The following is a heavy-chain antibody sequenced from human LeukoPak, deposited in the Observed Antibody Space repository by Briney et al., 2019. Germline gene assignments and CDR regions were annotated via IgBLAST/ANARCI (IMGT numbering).Heavy chain of an antibody. CDR2: INPSGGST. CDR3: ARGAPRFLEWLKGFDP. J-gene: IGHJ5*02. D-gene: IGHD3-3*01. V-gene: IGHV1-46*03. Sequence: GASVKVSCKASGYTFTSYYMHCVRQAHGQGLEWMGIINPSGGSTSYAQKFQGRVTMTRDTSTSTVYMELSSLRSEDTAVYYCARGAPRFLEWLKGFDPWGQGTLVTVSS. CDR1: GYTFTSYY.